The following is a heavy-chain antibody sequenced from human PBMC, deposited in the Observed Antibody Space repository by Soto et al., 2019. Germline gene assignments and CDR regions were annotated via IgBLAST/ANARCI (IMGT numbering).Heavy chain of an antibody. J-gene: IGHJ5*02. D-gene: IGHD6-13*01. Sequence: PSETLSLTCTVSGGSISSGGYYWSWIRQHPGKGLEWIGYIYYSGSTYYNPSLKSRVTISVDTSKNQFSLKLSSVTAADTAVYYCARGSSWSNWFDPWGQGTLVTVSS. CDR1: GGSISSGGYY. V-gene: IGHV4-31*03. CDR2: IYYSGST. CDR3: ARGSSWSNWFDP.